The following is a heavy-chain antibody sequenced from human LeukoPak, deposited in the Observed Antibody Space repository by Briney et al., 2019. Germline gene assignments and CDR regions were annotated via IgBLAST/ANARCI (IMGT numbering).Heavy chain of an antibody. CDR1: GITLSNYG. Sequence: GGSLRLSRAVSGITLSNYGMSWVRQAPGKGLEWVAGICDRGGRTNYADSVKGRFTISRDNPKNTQYVQMNSLRAEDTAVYFCAKRGVVVRVILVGFHKEAYYFDSWGQGALVTVSS. J-gene: IGHJ4*02. D-gene: IGHD3-10*01. V-gene: IGHV3-23*01. CDR3: AKRGVVVRVILVGFHKEAYYFDS. CDR2: ICDRGGRT.